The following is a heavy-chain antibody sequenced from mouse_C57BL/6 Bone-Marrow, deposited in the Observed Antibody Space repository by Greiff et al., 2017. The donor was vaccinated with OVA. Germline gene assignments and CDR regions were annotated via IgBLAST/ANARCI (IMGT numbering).Heavy chain of an antibody. J-gene: IGHJ3*01. CDR1: GFTFSSYG. D-gene: IGHD1-1*01. V-gene: IGHV5-6*01. CDR3: ARRIYYYGIWFAY. CDR2: ISSGGSYT. Sequence: VQLQQSGGDLVKPGGSLKLSCAASGFTFSSYGMSWVRQTPDKRLEWVATISSGGSYTYYPDSVKGRFTISRDNAKNTLYLQMSSLKSEDTAMYYCARRIYYYGIWFAYWGQGTLVTVSA.